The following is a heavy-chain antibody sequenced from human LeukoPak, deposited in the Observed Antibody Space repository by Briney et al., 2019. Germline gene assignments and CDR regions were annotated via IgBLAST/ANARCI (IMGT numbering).Heavy chain of an antibody. D-gene: IGHD3-3*01. V-gene: IGHV4-34*01. CDR1: GGSFSGYY. CDR3: ARGPNFWSGYLGYFDY. CDR2: INHSGST. J-gene: IGHJ4*02. Sequence: SETLSLTCAVYGGSFSGYYWSLIRQPPGKGLEWIGEINHSGSTNYNPSLKSRVTISVDTSKNQFSLKLSSVTAADTAVYYCARGPNFWSGYLGYFDYWGQGTLVTVSS.